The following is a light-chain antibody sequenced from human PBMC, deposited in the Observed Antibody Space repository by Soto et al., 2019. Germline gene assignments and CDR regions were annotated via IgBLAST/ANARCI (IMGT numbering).Light chain of an antibody. CDR3: QQYNNWPPAWT. CDR1: QSVRSN. CDR2: GAS. J-gene: IGKJ1*01. Sequence: EIVMTQSPATLSVSPGERATLSCRASQSVRSNLAWYQQKPGQSPRLLIYGASTRATGIPARFSGSGSGTQFTLTISSLQSEDFAVYYCQQYNNWPPAWTFGQGTKVEIE. V-gene: IGKV3-15*01.